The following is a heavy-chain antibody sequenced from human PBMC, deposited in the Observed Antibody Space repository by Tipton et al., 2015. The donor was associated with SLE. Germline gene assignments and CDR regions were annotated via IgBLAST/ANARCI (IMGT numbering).Heavy chain of an antibody. CDR2: ISSSSNYI. D-gene: IGHD4-23*01. CDR1: GFTFSSYS. Sequence: SLRLSCAASGFTFSSYSMNWVRQAPGKGLEWVSSISSSSNYIYYADSVKGRFTISRDNAKNSLYLQMNSLRAEDTAVYYCARVHGGPLRYFDLWGRGTLVTVSS. J-gene: IGHJ2*01. CDR3: ARVHGGPLRYFDL. V-gene: IGHV3-21*01.